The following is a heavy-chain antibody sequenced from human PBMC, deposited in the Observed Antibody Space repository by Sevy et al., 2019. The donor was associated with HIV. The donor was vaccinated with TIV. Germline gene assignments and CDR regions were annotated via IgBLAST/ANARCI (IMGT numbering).Heavy chain of an antibody. CDR3: AREHSSGIYYFDY. Sequence: GGSLRLSCAASGFTFSSYSMNWVRQAPGKGLEWVSSISSSSGYIYYADSVKGRFTISRDNAKNSLYLQMNSLRAEDMAVYYCAREHSSGIYYFDYWGQGTLVTVSS. V-gene: IGHV3-21*01. D-gene: IGHD6-19*01. CDR1: GFTFSSYS. J-gene: IGHJ4*02. CDR2: ISSSSGYI.